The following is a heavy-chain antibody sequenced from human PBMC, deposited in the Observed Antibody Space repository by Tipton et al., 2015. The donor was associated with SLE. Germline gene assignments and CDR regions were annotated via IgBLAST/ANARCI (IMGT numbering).Heavy chain of an antibody. CDR2: INTSGGST. Sequence: GEEGKKPGASVKVSCKASGYTFTSYYMHWVRQAPGQGLEWMGIINTSGGSTSYAQRLQGRITMTRHTSTSTVYMELNSLRSEDSAVYYCTRAFLRDSGCPTCYYYGMDVWGQGTTVTVSS. CDR3: TRAFLRDSGCPTCYYYGMDV. CDR1: GYTFTSYY. D-gene: IGHD6-25*01. J-gene: IGHJ6*02. V-gene: IGHV1-46*03.